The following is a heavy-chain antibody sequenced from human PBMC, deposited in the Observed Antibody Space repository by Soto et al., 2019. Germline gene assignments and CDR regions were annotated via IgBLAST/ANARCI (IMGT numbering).Heavy chain of an antibody. CDR2: INPNNGGT. CDR1: GYTFTDYY. CDR3: ARGSPTTTPFDY. J-gene: IGHJ4*02. Sequence: RASVKVSCKASGYTFTDYYMHWVRQAPGQGLEWMGWINPNNGGTSYAQKFEGWVTMTRDTSISTAYMEVRRLTSDDTAVYYCARGSPTTTPFDYWGQGTLVTVSS. V-gene: IGHV1-2*04. D-gene: IGHD1-1*01.